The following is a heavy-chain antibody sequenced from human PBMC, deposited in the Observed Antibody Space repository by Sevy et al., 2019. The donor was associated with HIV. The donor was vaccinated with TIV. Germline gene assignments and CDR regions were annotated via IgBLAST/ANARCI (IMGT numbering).Heavy chain of an antibody. CDR3: ARGAQNILTGYLLFDY. Sequence: GGSLRLSCAASGFTFSSYAMHWVRQAPGKGLEWVAVISYDGSNKYYADSVKGRFTISRDNSKNTLYLQMNSLRAEDTAVYYGARGAQNILTGYLLFDYWGQGTLVTVSS. CDR1: GFTFSSYA. CDR2: ISYDGSNK. D-gene: IGHD3-9*01. J-gene: IGHJ4*02. V-gene: IGHV3-30-3*01.